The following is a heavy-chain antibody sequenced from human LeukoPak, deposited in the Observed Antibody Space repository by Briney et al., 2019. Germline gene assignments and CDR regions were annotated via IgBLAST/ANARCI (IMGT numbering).Heavy chain of an antibody. CDR1: GGSISSYY. CDR2: IYYSGST. CDR3: ARGYYDSSGYYSQH. D-gene: IGHD3-22*01. V-gene: IGHV4-59*01. J-gene: IGHJ1*01. Sequence: SETLSLTCTVSGGSISSYYWSWIRQPLGKGLEWIGYIYYSGSTNYNPSLKSRVTISVDTSKNQFSLKLSSVTAADTAVYYCARGYYDSSGYYSQHWGQGTLVTVSS.